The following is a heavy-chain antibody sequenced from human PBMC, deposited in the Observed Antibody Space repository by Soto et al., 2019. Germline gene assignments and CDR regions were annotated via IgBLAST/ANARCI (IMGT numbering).Heavy chain of an antibody. V-gene: IGHV3-15*01. D-gene: IGHD3-3*01. CDR1: GFSFSNAW. Sequence: EVQLVESGGGLVKPGGSLRLSCVVSGFSFSNAWMTWVRQAPGKGLEWVGRIKTQSEGGTTDYAAPVKGRFVISRDDSKKTLYLHMNSLKSDDTAVYFCNTYVDLETTTADYWGQGTLVTVSS. CDR2: IKTQSEGGTT. CDR3: NTYVDLETTTADY. J-gene: IGHJ4*02.